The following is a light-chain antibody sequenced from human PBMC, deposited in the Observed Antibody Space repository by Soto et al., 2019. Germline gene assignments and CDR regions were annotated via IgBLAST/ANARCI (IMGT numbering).Light chain of an antibody. CDR1: QSVSSSY. J-gene: IGKJ3*01. CDR3: QQYGSSLFT. Sequence: EIVLTQSPGTLSLSPGERATLSCRASQSVSSSYLAWYQQKPGQAPRLLVYAASSRATGIPDRFSGSGSGTDFTLTIRRLEPEDFVVYYCQQYGSSLFTFGPGTKVDIK. CDR2: AAS. V-gene: IGKV3-20*01.